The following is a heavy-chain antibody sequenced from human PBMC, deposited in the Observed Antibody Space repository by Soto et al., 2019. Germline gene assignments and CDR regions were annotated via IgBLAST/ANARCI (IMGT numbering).Heavy chain of an antibody. CDR1: GXSIGSNNW. V-gene: IGHV4-28*01. Sequence: LALTFAVSGXSIGSNNWWGWIRQPPGKGLEWIGNIYYSGTTQFNPSLKSRVTMSIDGAGNQFSLRLSSVTAADTAVYYCARKERKPAAIWNWGQGTLVTVSS. CDR2: IYYSGTT. D-gene: IGHD2-2*01. CDR3: ARKERKPAAIWN. J-gene: IGHJ4*02.